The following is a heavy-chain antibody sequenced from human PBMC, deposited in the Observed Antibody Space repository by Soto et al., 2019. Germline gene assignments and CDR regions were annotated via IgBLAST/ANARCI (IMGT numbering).Heavy chain of an antibody. CDR3: ARTDKFNSQSSGWANRFDY. V-gene: IGHV3-23*01. D-gene: IGHD6-19*01. CDR2: ITPTGAT. J-gene: IGHJ4*02. Sequence: EMQLLESGGGLVQPGGSLRLFCAASGFTFTNYAMTWVRQAPGKGLEWVSTITPTGATFYGDTVKGRFTISRDNSRSTVFLQMISLRAEDTAMYYCARTDKFNSQSSGWANRFDYWGQGTLVTVSS. CDR1: GFTFTNYA.